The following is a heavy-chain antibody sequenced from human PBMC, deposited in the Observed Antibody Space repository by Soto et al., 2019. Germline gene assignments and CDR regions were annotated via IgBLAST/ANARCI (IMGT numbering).Heavy chain of an antibody. Sequence: SVKVSCKASGGSFNTFAISWVRQAPGQGLEWMGGIIPVFGRVTYAQKFQGRVTITADESTSTAYMELSSLRSEDTAVYYCASGHTMATMVYPGFDPWGQGTLVTVSS. CDR2: IIPVFGRV. CDR1: GGSFNTFA. J-gene: IGHJ5*02. V-gene: IGHV1-69*13. D-gene: IGHD3-10*01. CDR3: ASGHTMATMVYPGFDP.